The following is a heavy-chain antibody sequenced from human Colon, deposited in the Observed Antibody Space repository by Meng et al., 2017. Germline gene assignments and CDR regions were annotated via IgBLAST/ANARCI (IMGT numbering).Heavy chain of an antibody. Sequence: QVHLHESGPGRVRPSDDLSLVCTVSGVSIKSGGYHWSWVRQHPGKGLEYFGFMSYNGTTDYNPSLRSRVSISEIGSSKNQFSLTLRSVTAADTATYFCARDTLYGTDYWGQGVLVTVSS. CDR2: MSYNGTT. J-gene: IGHJ4*02. CDR3: ARDTLYGTDY. D-gene: IGHD4-17*01. CDR1: GVSIKSGGYH. V-gene: IGHV4-31*03.